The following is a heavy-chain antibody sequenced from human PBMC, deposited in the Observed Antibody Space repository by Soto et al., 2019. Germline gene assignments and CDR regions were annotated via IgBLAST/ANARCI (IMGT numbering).Heavy chain of an antibody. Sequence: GESLKISCKGSGYSFTSYWIACVRQMPGEGLEWMGIIYPGDSDTRYSPSFQGQVTISADKSINSVYLQWSSLKASDTATYYCARLGFNYDFLSGYYNVQHYYGTDVWGQGTTVTVSS. V-gene: IGHV5-51*01. D-gene: IGHD3-3*01. CDR1: GYSFTSYW. CDR3: ARLGFNYDFLSGYYNVQHYYGTDV. CDR2: IYPGDSDT. J-gene: IGHJ6*02.